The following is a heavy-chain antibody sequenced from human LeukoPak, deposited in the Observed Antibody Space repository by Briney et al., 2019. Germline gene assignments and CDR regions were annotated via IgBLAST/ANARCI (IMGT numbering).Heavy chain of an antibody. V-gene: IGHV3-30*01. CDR3: SREGEDDFWSAFDY. Sequence: GGSLRLSCAASGFTFSSFAMHWVRQAPGKGLEWVAVISDDGSNKHYADSLKDRFTISRDNSKNTLYLQMNSLRGEDTAVHYCSREGEDDFWSAFDYWGQGTLVTVSS. CDR2: ISDDGSNK. CDR1: GFTFSSFA. J-gene: IGHJ4*02. D-gene: IGHD3-3*01.